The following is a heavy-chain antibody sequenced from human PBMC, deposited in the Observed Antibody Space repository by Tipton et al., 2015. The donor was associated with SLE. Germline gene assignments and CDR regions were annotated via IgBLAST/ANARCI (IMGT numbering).Heavy chain of an antibody. Sequence: TLSLTCTVSGGSIASGGHHWNWIRQPAGKTLEWIGRIYSSGSSFYNPSLKSRVTMSVDTSKTQFSLKLSSLTAADTAVYYCARVVTVVATHYYDMDVWGQGTTVTVSS. CDR3: ARVVTVVATHYYDMDV. J-gene: IGHJ6*02. CDR1: GGSIASGGHH. CDR2: IYSSGSS. V-gene: IGHV4-61*02. D-gene: IGHD2-15*01.